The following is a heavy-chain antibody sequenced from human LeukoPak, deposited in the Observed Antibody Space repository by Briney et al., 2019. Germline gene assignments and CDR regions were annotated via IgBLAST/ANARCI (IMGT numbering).Heavy chain of an antibody. V-gene: IGHV3-20*04. Sequence: RAGGTLRLSCAASRFTFSSYGMSWVRQAPGKGLEWVSGINWIGGSTGYGDSVKGRFTISRDNAKNSLYLQMNSLRAEDTALYYCAKNWGSFSWYFDLWGRGTLVTVSS. CDR2: INWIGGST. D-gene: IGHD2/OR15-2a*01. CDR1: RFTFSSYG. J-gene: IGHJ2*01. CDR3: AKNWGSFSWYFDL.